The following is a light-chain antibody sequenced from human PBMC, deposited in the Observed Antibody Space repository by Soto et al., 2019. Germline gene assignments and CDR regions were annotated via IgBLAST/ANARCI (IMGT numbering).Light chain of an antibody. V-gene: IGKV3-20*01. CDR2: GTS. J-gene: IGKJ2*01. CDR3: QQYGSSPYT. Sequence: ETVLTQSPGTLSLSPGERATLSCRASQSISSIYLAWYQQKPGQAPSLLIYGTSNRATGIPDRFSGSGSGTDFTLTISRLEPEDFAVYFCQQYGSSPYTFGQGTKVEI. CDR1: QSISSIY.